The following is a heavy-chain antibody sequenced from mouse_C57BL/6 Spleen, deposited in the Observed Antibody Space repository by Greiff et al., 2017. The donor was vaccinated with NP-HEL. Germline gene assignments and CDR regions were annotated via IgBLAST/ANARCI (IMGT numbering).Heavy chain of an antibody. CDR2: ISSGSSTI. CDR1: GFTFSDYG. V-gene: IGHV5-17*01. Sequence: EVQRVESGGGLVKPGGSLKLSCAASGFTFSDYGMHWVRQAPEKGLEWVAYISSGSSTIYYADTVKGRFTISRDNAKNTLFLQMTSLRSEDTAMYYCARPAYYGNYWCAYWGQGTLVTVSA. CDR3: ARPAYYGNYWCAY. J-gene: IGHJ3*01. D-gene: IGHD2-10*01.